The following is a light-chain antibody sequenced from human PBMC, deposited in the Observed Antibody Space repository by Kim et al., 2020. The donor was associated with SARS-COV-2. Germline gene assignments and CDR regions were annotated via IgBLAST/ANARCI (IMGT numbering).Light chain of an antibody. V-gene: IGKV1-5*03. CDR2: KAS. J-gene: IGKJ2*01. Sequence: SDCVGDRVAITCRAGQSVDSWLAWYQQKPGKATTLLIQKASDLQSGVPSRFSGSGSGTEFTLTISSLQPDDFATYYCQQYQSYPYTFGQGTKLEI. CDR3: QQYQSYPYT. CDR1: QSVDSW.